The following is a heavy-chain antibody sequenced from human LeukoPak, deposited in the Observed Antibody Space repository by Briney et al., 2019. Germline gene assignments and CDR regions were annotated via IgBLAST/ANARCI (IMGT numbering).Heavy chain of an antibody. Sequence: PSGTLSLTCAVSGGSISSSNWWSWVRQPPGKGLEWIGEIYHSGSTNYNPSLKSRVTISVDKSKNQFSLKLSSVTAADTAVYYCASTGFRGYNTWYYFDYWGQGTLVTVSS. CDR1: GGSISSSNW. CDR3: ASTGFRGYNTWYYFDY. CDR2: IYHSGST. J-gene: IGHJ4*02. D-gene: IGHD5-18*01. V-gene: IGHV4-4*02.